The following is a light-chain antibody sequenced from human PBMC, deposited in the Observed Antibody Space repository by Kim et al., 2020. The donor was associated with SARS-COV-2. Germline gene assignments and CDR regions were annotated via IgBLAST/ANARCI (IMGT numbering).Light chain of an antibody. V-gene: IGKV3-20*01. CDR3: QQYGSSPPT. CDR1: QSVSSSY. J-gene: IGKJ1*01. CDR2: GAS. Sequence: EIVLTQSPGTLSLSPGERATLSCRASQSVSSSYLAWYQQKPGQAPRRLIYGASSSATGIPDRFSGSGSGTDFTLTISRLEPEDFAGYYCQQYGSSPPTFGQGTKVDIK.